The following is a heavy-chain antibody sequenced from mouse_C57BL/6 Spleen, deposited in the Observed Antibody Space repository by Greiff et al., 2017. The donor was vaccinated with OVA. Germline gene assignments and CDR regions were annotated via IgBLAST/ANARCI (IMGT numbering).Heavy chain of an antibody. Sequence: EVKLMESGGGLVKPGGSLKLSCAASGFTFSDYGMHWVRQAPEKGLEWVAYISSGSGTIYYADTVKGRFTISRDNAKNTLFLQMTSLRSEDTAMYYCASSIYDGYYFDYWGQGTTLTVSS. J-gene: IGHJ2*01. D-gene: IGHD2-3*01. CDR1: GFTFSDYG. CDR3: ASSIYDGYYFDY. CDR2: ISSGSGTI. V-gene: IGHV5-17*01.